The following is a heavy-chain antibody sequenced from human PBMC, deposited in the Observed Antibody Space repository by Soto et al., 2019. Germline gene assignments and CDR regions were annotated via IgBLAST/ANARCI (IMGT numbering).Heavy chain of an antibody. Sequence: QVQLQESGPGLVKPSETLSLTCTVSGVSITSYYWSWIRQPAGKGLEWIGRIYSSGSTNYNPSLKGRVIKSIDTSNKQFSLKTSSVTAGGPGVDYWACLYYWNGWSDYWGQGTLGTVSS. J-gene: IGHJ4*02. V-gene: IGHV4-4*07. D-gene: IGHD1-20*01. CDR1: GVSITSYY. CDR3: ACLYYWNGWSDY. CDR2: IYSSGST.